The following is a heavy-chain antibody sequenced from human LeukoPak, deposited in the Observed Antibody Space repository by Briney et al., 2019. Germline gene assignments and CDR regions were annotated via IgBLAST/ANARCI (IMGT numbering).Heavy chain of an antibody. CDR1: GYTFGSYD. J-gene: IGHJ3*02. D-gene: IGHD3-22*01. CDR2: MNPNSGNT. Sequence: ASVKVSCKASGYTFGSYDINWVRQATGQGLEWMGWMNPNSGNTAYAQKFQGRVTMTRNISISTAYMELSSLRSDDTAVYYCARTLVVINDAFDIWGQGTMVTVSS. CDR3: ARTLVVINDAFDI. V-gene: IGHV1-8*01.